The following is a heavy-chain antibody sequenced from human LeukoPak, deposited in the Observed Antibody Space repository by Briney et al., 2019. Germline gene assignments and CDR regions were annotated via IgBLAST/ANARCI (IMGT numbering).Heavy chain of an antibody. V-gene: IGHV1-69*06. CDR3: ARSPEYCSSTSCGYYYYYGMDV. CDR2: IIPIFGTA. J-gene: IGHJ6*04. Sequence: SVKVSCKASGGTFSSYAISWVRQAPGQGLEWMGGIIPIFGTANYAQKFQGRVTITADKSTSTAYMELSSLRSEDTAVYYCARSPEYCSSTSCGYYYYYGMDVWGKGTTVTVSS. CDR1: GGTFSSYA. D-gene: IGHD2-2*01.